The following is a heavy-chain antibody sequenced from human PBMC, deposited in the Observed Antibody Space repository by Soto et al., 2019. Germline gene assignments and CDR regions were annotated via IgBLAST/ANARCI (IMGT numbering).Heavy chain of an antibody. CDR1: GGSTRSYS. D-gene: IGHD3-3*01. CDR2: IYYSGST. V-gene: IGHV4-59*01. J-gene: IGHJ6*03. CDR3: ARANDFWSGAYYYYYMDV. Sequence: SETFPLTCTVSGGSTRSYSRIWFRQPPGKGLEWIGYIYYSGSTNYNPSLKSRVTISVDTSKNQFSLKLSSVTAADTAVYYCARANDFWSGAYYYYYMDVWGKGTTVTVS.